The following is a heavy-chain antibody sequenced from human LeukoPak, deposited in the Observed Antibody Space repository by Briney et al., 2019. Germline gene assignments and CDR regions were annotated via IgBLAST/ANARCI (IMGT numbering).Heavy chain of an antibody. D-gene: IGHD5-18*01. CDR1: GFTFSSYS. V-gene: IGHV3-21*01. J-gene: IGHJ3*02. CDR3: ARDMSGYSYGYVTGAFDI. CDR2: ISSSSSYI. Sequence: GGSLRLSCAASGFTFSSYSMNWVRQAPGKGLEWVSSISSSSSYIYYADSVKGRFTISRDNAKNSLYLQMNSLRAEDTAVCYCARDMSGYSYGYVTGAFDIWGQGTMVTVSS.